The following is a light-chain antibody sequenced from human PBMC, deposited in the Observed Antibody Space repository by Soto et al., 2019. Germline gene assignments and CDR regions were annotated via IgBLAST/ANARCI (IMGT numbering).Light chain of an antibody. CDR3: SAYTHSNTVI. V-gene: IGLV2-14*03. CDR2: EVI. J-gene: IGLJ2*01. CDR1: SSDVAAYNF. Sequence: QSALTQPASVSGSPGQSITISCTGTSSDVAAYNFVSWYQQHPGEVPKLMIYEVIKRPSWISDRFSGSKSGNTASLTISGLQAEDEADYYCSAYTHSNTVIFGGGTQLTVL.